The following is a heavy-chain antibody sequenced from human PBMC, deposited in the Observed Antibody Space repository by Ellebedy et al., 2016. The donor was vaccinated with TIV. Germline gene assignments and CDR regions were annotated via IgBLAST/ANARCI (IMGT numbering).Heavy chain of an antibody. CDR2: INPNSGGT. D-gene: IGHD2-15*01. J-gene: IGHJ6*02. V-gene: IGHV1-2*02. CDR1: GYTFTGYY. Sequence: ASVKVSCXASGYTFTGYYMHWVRQAPGQGLEWMGWINPNSGGTNYAQKFQGRVTMTRDTSISTAYMELSRLRSDDTAVYYCAREGCSGGSCYSPDYYYYGMDVWGQGTTVTVSS. CDR3: AREGCSGGSCYSPDYYYYGMDV.